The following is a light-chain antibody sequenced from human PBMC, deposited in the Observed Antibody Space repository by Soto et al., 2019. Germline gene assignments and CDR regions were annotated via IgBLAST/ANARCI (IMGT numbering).Light chain of an antibody. CDR2: DAS. CDR1: QSVSSY. Sequence: EIVLTQSPATLSLSPGERATLSCRASQSVSSYLAWYQQKPGQAPRLLIYDASNRATGIPARFSGSGSGTDFTLTISSLEPEDFAVYYCRQRSNWPFSAFTFGPGTKVDIK. CDR3: RQRSNWPFSAFT. J-gene: IGKJ3*01. V-gene: IGKV3-11*01.